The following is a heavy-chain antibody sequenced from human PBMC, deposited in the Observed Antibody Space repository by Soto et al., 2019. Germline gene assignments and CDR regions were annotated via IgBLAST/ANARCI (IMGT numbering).Heavy chain of an antibody. J-gene: IGHJ6*02. CDR2: MFYSGSP. V-gene: IGHV4-30-4*01. CDR3: ARVRRYYYYAMDV. Sequence: SETLSLTCTVSGGSISDSDYYWGWIRQPPGKGLEWIGYMFYSGSPCSNPSLKSRVTISVDTPKNQFSLKLTSVTAADTAVYYCARVRRYYYYAMDVWGQGTTVTVSS. CDR1: GGSISDSDYY.